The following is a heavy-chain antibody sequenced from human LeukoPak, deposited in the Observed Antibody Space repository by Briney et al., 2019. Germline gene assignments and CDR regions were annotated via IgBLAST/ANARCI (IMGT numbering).Heavy chain of an antibody. D-gene: IGHD6-19*01. CDR1: ANSISNYY. CDR2: IYSSGNT. CDR3: ASERIAVTADAIVRYYFDS. V-gene: IGHV4-4*07. J-gene: IGHJ4*02. Sequence: SETLSLTCTVSANSISNYYWTRIRQPAGKGLEWIGHIYSSGNTNYNPSLKRRLTMSIDTSKKQFSLKLRSVTAADTAVYYCASERIAVTADAIVRYYFDSWGQGTLVTVSS.